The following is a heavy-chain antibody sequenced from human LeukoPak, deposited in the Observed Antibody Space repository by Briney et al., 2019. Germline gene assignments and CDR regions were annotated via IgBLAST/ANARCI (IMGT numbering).Heavy chain of an antibody. Sequence: SETLSLTCAVYGGSFSGYYWSWIRQPPGKGLEWIGYIYYSGSTNYNPSLKSRVTISVDTSKNQFSLKLSSVTAADTAVYYCARGGSYYGSGSYYIHYYYYMDVWGKGTTVTISS. J-gene: IGHJ6*03. V-gene: IGHV4-59*01. CDR1: GGSFSGYY. D-gene: IGHD3-10*01. CDR3: ARGGSYYGSGSYYIHYYYYMDV. CDR2: IYYSGST.